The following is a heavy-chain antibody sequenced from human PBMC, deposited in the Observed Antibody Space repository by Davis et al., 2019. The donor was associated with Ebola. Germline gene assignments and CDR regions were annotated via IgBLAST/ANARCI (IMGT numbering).Heavy chain of an antibody. CDR2: INAGNGNT. CDR3: ARDPYGSGSSRYGMDV. V-gene: IGHV1-3*01. CDR1: GYTFTSYA. D-gene: IGHD3-10*01. Sequence: ASVKVSCKASGYTFTSYAMHWVRQAPGQRLEWMGWINAGNGNTKYSQKFQGRVTITRDTSASTAYMELSSLRSEDTAVYYCARDPYGSGSSRYGMDVWGQGTTVTVSS. J-gene: IGHJ6*02.